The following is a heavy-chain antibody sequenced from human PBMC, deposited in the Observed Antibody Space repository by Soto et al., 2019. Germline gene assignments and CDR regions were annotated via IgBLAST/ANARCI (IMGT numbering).Heavy chain of an antibody. D-gene: IGHD3-22*01. Sequence: SVKVSCKASGFTFTSSAVQWVRQARGQRLEWIGWIVVGSGNTNYAQKFQERVTITRDMSTSTAYVELSSLRSEDTAVYYCAAAPLKYYYDSSGYPWGQGTLVTVSS. CDR2: IVVGSGNT. V-gene: IGHV1-58*01. CDR1: GFTFTSSA. CDR3: AAAPLKYYYDSSGYP. J-gene: IGHJ5*02.